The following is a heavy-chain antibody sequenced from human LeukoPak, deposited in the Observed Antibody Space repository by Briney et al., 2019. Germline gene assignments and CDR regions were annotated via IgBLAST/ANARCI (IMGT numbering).Heavy chain of an antibody. V-gene: IGHV3-11*01. CDR2: ISSSGSTI. D-gene: IGHD2-2*01. CDR1: GFTFSDYY. CDR3: ARVSDIVVVPAAMWGYFDY. J-gene: IGHJ4*02. Sequence: GGSLRLSCAASGFTFSDYYMSWIRQAPGKGLEWVSYISSSGSTIYYADSVKGRFTISRDNAKNSLYLQMNSLRAEDTAVYYCARVSDIVVVPAAMWGYFDYWGQGTLVTVSS.